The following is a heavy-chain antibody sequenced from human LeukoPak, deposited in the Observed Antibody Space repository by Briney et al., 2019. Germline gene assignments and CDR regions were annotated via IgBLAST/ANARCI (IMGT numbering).Heavy chain of an antibody. Sequence: PSETLSLTCTVSGGSISSSSYYWGWIRQPPGKGLEWIGSIYYSGSTYYNPSLKSRVTISVDTSKNQFSLKLSSVTAADTAVYYCARDRGLLWFGELSDNGRYFDLWGRGTLVTVSS. D-gene: IGHD3-10*01. CDR3: ARDRGLLWFGELSDNGRYFDL. J-gene: IGHJ2*01. V-gene: IGHV4-39*07. CDR1: GGSISSSSYY. CDR2: IYYSGST.